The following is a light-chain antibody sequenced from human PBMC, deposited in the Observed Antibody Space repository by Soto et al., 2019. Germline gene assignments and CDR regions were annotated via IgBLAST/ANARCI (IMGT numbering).Light chain of an antibody. CDR2: AVS. J-gene: IGLJ1*01. V-gene: IGLV2-14*03. CDR1: SSDIGSYDH. Sequence: QSVLTQPASVSGSPGQSITISCSGTSSDIGSYDHVAWYQQFPGKSPKLIIYAVSDRPSGVSDRFSGSKSGISASLTISGLQTDDEADYYCISYTDRQSYLFGTGTKV. CDR3: ISYTDRQSYL.